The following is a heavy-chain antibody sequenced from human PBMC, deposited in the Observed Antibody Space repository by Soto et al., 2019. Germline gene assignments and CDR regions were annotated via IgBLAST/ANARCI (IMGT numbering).Heavy chain of an antibody. CDR3: AKANLREFDH. J-gene: IGHJ4*02. CDR1: GFTFRTYG. V-gene: IGHV3-30*18. Sequence: QVQLVESGGGVVQPGTSLRLSCAASGFTFRTYGMHWVRQAPGKGLEWVAVISNDESYKSYADSVKGRFTISRDNSKNTRYLQMSSLRAEDTAVYYCAKANLREFDHWGQGTLVTVSS. CDR2: ISNDESYK. D-gene: IGHD4-17*01.